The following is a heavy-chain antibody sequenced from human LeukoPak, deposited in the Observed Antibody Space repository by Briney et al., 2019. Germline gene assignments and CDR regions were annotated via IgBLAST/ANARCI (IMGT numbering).Heavy chain of an antibody. J-gene: IGHJ6*02. Sequence: GGSLRLSCAASGFTFSSYAMHWFRQAPGKGLEWVAVISYDGSNKYYADSVKGRFTISRDNSKNTLYLQMNSLRAEDTAVYYCARGLLVLRYLPYGMDVWGQGTTVTVSS. CDR3: ARGLLVLRYLPYGMDV. CDR1: GFTFSSYA. CDR2: ISYDGSNK. D-gene: IGHD3-9*01. V-gene: IGHV3-30*04.